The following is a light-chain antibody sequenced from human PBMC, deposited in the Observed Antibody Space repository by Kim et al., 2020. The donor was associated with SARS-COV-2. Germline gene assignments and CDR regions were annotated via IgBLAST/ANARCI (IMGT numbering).Light chain of an antibody. CDR1: QSVYSNY. J-gene: IGKJ1*01. V-gene: IGKV3-20*01. CDR3: QQYGSSWT. CDR2: GAS. Sequence: EIVLTQSPGTLSLSPGERATLSCRASQSVYSNYLAWYLQKPGQAPRLLIYGASSRATGIPDRFSGSGSGTDFTLTINGLQADDFAVYYCQQYGSSWTFVQGTKMYIK.